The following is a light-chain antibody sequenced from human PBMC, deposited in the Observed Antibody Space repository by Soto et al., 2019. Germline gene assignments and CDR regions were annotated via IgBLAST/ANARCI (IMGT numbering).Light chain of an antibody. Sequence: DIQMTQSPSTLSASVGDRVTITCRASQSISMWLAWYQQKPGKAPKLLIYDSSNLQSGVPSRFSGSGSGTEFTLTITSLQPDDFATYSCQQYDSYSWTFGQGTTVEIK. CDR1: QSISMW. V-gene: IGKV1-5*01. CDR3: QQYDSYSWT. J-gene: IGKJ1*01. CDR2: DSS.